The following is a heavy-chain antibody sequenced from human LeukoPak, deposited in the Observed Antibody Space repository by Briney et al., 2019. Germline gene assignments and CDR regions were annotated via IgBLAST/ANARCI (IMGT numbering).Heavy chain of an antibody. CDR2: IYYSGST. D-gene: IGHD3-16*01. Sequence: LETLSLTCTVSGGSISGSSYYWGWIRQPPGKGLEWIGSIYYSGSTYYNLSLKSRVTISVDTSKNQFSLKLNSVTATDTAVYYCARRYGPWGQGTLVTVSS. J-gene: IGHJ4*02. V-gene: IGHV4-39*01. CDR3: ARRYGP. CDR1: GGSISGSSYY.